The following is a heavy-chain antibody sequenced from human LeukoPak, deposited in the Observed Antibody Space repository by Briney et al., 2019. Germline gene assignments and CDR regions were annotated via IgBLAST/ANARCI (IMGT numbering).Heavy chain of an antibody. J-gene: IGHJ5*02. CDR1: GYTLTELS. V-gene: IGHV1-24*01. CDR3: ATVRTSGLLRGNWFDP. D-gene: IGHD3-22*01. Sequence: ASVKVSCKVSGYTLTELSMHWVRQAPGKGLEWMGGFDPEDGETIYAQKFQGRVTMTEDTSTDTAYMELSSLRSEDTAVYYCATVRTSGLLRGNWFDPWGQGTLVTGSS. CDR2: FDPEDGET.